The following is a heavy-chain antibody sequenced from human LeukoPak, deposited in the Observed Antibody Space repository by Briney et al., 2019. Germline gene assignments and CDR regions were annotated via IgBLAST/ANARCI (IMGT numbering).Heavy chain of an antibody. CDR3: ARGGYYYEADY. Sequence: SQTLSLTCTVSGGSISSGDYYWSWIRQPPGKGLEWIGYIYYSGSTYYNPSLKSRVTMSVDTSKDQFSLKLSSVTAADTAVYYCARGGYYYEADYWGQGTLVTVSS. CDR2: IYYSGST. V-gene: IGHV4-30-4*01. D-gene: IGHD3-22*01. CDR1: GGSISSGDYY. J-gene: IGHJ4*02.